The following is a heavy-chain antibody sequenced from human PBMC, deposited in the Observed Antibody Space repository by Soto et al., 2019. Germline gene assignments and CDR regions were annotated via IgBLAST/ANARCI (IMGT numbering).Heavy chain of an antibody. V-gene: IGHV1-69*13. J-gene: IGHJ6*02. CDR3: ESWDTANQTYYYGMDV. D-gene: IGHD5-18*01. CDR1: GGTFSSYA. CDR2: IIPIFGTA. Sequence: SVKVSCKASGGTFSSYAISWVRQAPGQGLEWMGGIIPIFGTANYAQKFQGRVTITADESTSTAYMELSSLRSEDTAVYYCESWDTANQTYYYGMDVWGQGTTVTVSS.